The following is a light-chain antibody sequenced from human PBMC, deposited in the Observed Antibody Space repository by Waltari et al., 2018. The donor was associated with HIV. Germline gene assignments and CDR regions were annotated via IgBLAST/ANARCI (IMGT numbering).Light chain of an antibody. Sequence: QSVLTQPPSVSGAPGQRVTISNIGAGYDVHWSQQLPGTAPKLLIYDNNNRPSGVPDRFSGSKSGTSASLAITGLQADDEADYYCQSYDISLSGLGVFGGGTKLTVL. V-gene: IGLV1-40*01. J-gene: IGLJ3*02. CDR2: DNN. CDR3: QSYDISLSGLGV. CDR1: IGAGYD.